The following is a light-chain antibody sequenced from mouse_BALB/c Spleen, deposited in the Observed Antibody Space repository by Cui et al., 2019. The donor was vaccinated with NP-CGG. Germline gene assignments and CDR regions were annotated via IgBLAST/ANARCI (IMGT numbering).Light chain of an antibody. CDR3: ALWHSNHWV. CDR1: TGAVTTSNY. J-gene: IGLJ1*01. V-gene: IGLV1*01. CDR2: GTN. Sequence: HAVLSQETALTTSPGETVTLTCRSSTGAVTTSNYANWVQEKPDHLFTGLIGGTNNRAPGVPARFSGSLIGDKAALTITGAQTEDEAIYFCALWHSNHWVFGGGTKLTVL.